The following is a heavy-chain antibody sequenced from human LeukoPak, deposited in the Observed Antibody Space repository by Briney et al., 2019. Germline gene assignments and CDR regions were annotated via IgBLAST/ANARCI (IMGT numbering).Heavy chain of an antibody. V-gene: IGHV3-23*01. D-gene: IGHD6-19*01. Sequence: PGGSLRLSCAASGFSFSSYAMSWVRQAPGKGLEWVSVISGRGSSTDYADSVKGRFTISRDNSKNTLYLQMNSLRAEDTAVYYCARAPLISSGAYHYWGQGTLVTVSS. CDR1: GFSFSSYA. CDR3: ARAPLISSGAYHY. CDR2: ISGRGSST. J-gene: IGHJ4*02.